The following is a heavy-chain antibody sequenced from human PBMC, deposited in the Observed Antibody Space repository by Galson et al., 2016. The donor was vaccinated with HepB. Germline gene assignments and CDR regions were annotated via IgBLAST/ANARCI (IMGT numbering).Heavy chain of an antibody. J-gene: IGHJ4*02. Sequence: SLRLSCAASGFIFSSYGMHWVRQAPGKGLEWVAIIWYDGRNKYYADSVKGRFTISRDNSKKTLYLQMNSLRAEDTAVYYCARDSTFRRCISTTCTTPRGVSDYWGQGTLVTVSS. CDR3: ARDSTFRRCISTTCTTPRGVSDY. CDR2: IWYDGRNK. V-gene: IGHV3-33*01. D-gene: IGHD2-2*01. CDR1: GFIFSSYG.